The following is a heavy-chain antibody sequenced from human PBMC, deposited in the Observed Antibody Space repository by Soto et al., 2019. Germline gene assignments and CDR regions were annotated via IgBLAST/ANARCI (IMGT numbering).Heavy chain of an antibody. D-gene: IGHD5-18*01. V-gene: IGHV1-69*06. CDR2: IIPIFGTA. Sequence: QVQLGQSGAEVKKPGSSVKVSCKASGGTFSSYAISRVRQAPGQGLEWLGGIIPIFGTANYAQKFQGRVTITADKSTSTAYMELSSLRSEDTAVYYCARGIQRWPNWYFDLWGRGTLVTVSS. CDR3: ARGIQRWPNWYFDL. CDR1: GGTFSSYA. J-gene: IGHJ2*01.